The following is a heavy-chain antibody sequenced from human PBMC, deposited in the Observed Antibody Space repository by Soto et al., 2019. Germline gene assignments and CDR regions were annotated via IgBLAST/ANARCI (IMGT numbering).Heavy chain of an antibody. V-gene: IGHV4-39*01. J-gene: IGHJ4*02. CDR3: ARQGGTYYDFWSGKQPFDY. CDR1: GGSISSSSYY. D-gene: IGHD3-3*01. Sequence: SETLSLTCTVSGGSISSSSYYWGWIRQPPGKGLEWIGSIYYSGSTYYNPSLKSRVTISVDTSKNQFSLKLSSVTAADTAVYYCARQGGTYYDFWSGKQPFDYWGQGTLVTVSS. CDR2: IYYSGST.